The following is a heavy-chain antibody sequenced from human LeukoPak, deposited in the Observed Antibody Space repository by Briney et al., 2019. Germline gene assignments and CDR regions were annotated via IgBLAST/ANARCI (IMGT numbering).Heavy chain of an antibody. V-gene: IGHV3-30-3*01. Sequence: GGSLRLSCAASGFIFSGYAMHWVRQAPGKGLQWVAVISYDGSNKYYADSVKGRFTISRDNSKNTLYLQMNSLRAEDTAVYYCARDPPRRSIVTSHYFDYWGQGTQVIVSS. D-gene: IGHD1-26*01. CDR2: ISYDGSNK. CDR1: GFIFSGYA. CDR3: ARDPPRRSIVTSHYFDY. J-gene: IGHJ4*02.